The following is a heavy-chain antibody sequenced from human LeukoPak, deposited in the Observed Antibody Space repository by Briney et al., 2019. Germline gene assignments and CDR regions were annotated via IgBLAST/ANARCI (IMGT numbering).Heavy chain of an antibody. CDR1: GYTLTELS. D-gene: IGHD3-9*01. J-gene: IGHJ4*02. Sequence: ASVKVSCKVSGYTLTELSMHWVRQAPGKGLEWMGGFDPEDGETIYAQKFQGRVTMTEDTSTDTAYMELSSLRSEDTAVYYCATDKGGDYYDILTGYYWGQGTLVTVSS. V-gene: IGHV1-24*01. CDR2: FDPEDGET. CDR3: ATDKGGDYYDILTGYY.